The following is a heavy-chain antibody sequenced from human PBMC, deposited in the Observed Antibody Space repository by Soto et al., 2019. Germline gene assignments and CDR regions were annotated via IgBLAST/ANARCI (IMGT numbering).Heavy chain of an antibody. CDR1: GFTFSDYY. J-gene: IGHJ6*03. CDR3: ARDLPTVTMYYYYYMDV. CDR2: ISSSGSTI. D-gene: IGHD4-17*01. Sequence: GGSLRLSCAASGFTFSDYYMSWIRQAPGKGLEWVSYISSSGSTIYYADSVKGRFTISRDNAKNSLYLQMNSLRAEDTAVYYCARDLPTVTMYYYYYMDVWGKGTTVTVSS. V-gene: IGHV3-11*01.